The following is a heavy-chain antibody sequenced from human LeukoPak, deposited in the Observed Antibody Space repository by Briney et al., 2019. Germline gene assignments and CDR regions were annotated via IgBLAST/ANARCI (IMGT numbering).Heavy chain of an antibody. D-gene: IGHD2-21*01. Sequence: SETLSPTCTVSGYSISSGYYWGWIRQPPGKGLEWIGSIYHSGSTYYNPSLKSRVTISVDTSKNQFSLKLSSVTAADTAVYYCASIVDHDAFDIWGQGTMVTVSS. CDR3: ASIVDHDAFDI. CDR1: GYSISSGYY. J-gene: IGHJ3*02. V-gene: IGHV4-38-2*02. CDR2: IYHSGST.